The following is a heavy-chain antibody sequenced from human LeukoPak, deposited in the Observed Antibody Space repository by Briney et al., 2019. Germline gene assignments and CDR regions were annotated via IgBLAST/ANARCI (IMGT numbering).Heavy chain of an antibody. V-gene: IGHV4-4*07. Sequence: SETVSLMCCVSCGHMSGYFWSWMQPPAGKGVAGIGRIHDNGDSNHNPSLKSRVTIALDTSGNQVSLKLTSVTAADTAVYYCARAPSGCGGTCPSDHWGPGTLVTVSS. CDR2: IHDNGDS. CDR1: CGHMSGYF. D-gene: IGHD2-15*01. J-gene: IGHJ4*02. CDR3: ARAPSGCGGTCPSDH.